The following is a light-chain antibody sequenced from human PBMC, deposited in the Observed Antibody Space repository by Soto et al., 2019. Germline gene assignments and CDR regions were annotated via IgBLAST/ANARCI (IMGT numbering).Light chain of an antibody. CDR2: TGS. V-gene: IGKV1-12*01. CDR3: QQANSFPLT. Sequence: DIQMTQSPSSVSASVGDRVSITCRASQGISNWLAWYQQKPGRAPKLLIYTGSSLPSGVPSRFSGTGYRTDFTLPISSLQPEDVATSYCQQANSFPLTFGGGTKVEIK. CDR1: QGISNW. J-gene: IGKJ4*01.